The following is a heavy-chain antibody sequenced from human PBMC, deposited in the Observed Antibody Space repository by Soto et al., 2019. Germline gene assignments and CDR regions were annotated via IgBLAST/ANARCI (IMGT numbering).Heavy chain of an antibody. CDR2: INHSGST. CDR3: ARLSLGYCSSTSCHKDYYYYMDV. D-gene: IGHD2-2*01. Sequence: SETLSLTCAVYGGSFSGYYLSWIRQPPGKGLEWIGEINHSGSTNYNPSLKSRVTISVDTSKNQFSLKLSSVTAADTAVYYCARLSLGYCSSTSCHKDYYYYMDVWGKGTTVTVSS. CDR1: GGSFSGYY. V-gene: IGHV4-34*01. J-gene: IGHJ6*03.